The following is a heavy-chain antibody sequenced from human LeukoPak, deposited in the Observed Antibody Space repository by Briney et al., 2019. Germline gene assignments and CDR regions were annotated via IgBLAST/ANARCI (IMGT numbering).Heavy chain of an antibody. CDR3: ARDRQLEVGATKRVFAFDI. J-gene: IGHJ3*02. Sequence: SETLSLTCTVSGYSISSGYYWGWIRQPPGKGLEWIGSTYHSGSTYYNPSLKSRVTISVDTSKNQFSLKLSSVTAADTAVYYCARDRQLEVGATKRVFAFDIWGQGTMVTVSS. D-gene: IGHD1-26*01. CDR2: TYHSGST. CDR1: GYSISSGYY. V-gene: IGHV4-38-2*02.